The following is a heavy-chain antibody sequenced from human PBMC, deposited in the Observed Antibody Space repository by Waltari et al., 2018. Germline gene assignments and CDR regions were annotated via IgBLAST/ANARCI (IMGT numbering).Heavy chain of an antibody. CDR1: GGTFSSYA. V-gene: IGHV1-69*04. Sequence: QVQLVQSGAEVKKPGSSVKVSCKASGGTFSSYAISWVRQAPGQGLEWMGRINPILGIANYAQKVQGRVTITADKSTSTAYMERSSLRSEDTAVYYCAREVVAAQTTFDYWGQGTLVTVSS. D-gene: IGHD2-15*01. J-gene: IGHJ4*02. CDR2: INPILGIA. CDR3: AREVVAAQTTFDY.